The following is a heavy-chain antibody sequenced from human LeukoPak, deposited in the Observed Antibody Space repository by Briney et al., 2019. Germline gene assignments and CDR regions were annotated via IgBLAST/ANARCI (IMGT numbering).Heavy chain of an antibody. J-gene: IGHJ4*02. CDR2: ISWNSGSI. CDR1: GFTFDDYA. D-gene: IGHD3-10*01. CDR3: AKDMRGSGSYPTFDY. V-gene: IGHV3-9*01. Sequence: PGRSLRLSCAASGFTFDDYAMHWVRQAPGKGLEWVSGISWNSGSIGYADSVKGRFTISRDNAKNSLYLQMNSLRAEDTALYYCAKDMRGSGSYPTFDYWGQGTLVTVSS.